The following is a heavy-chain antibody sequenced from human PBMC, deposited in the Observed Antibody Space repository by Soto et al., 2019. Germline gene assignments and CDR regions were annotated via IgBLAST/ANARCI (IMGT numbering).Heavy chain of an antibody. Sequence: GGSLRLSCAASGFTFSSYSMNWVRQAPGKGLEWVSSISSSSSYIYYADSVKGRFTISRDNAKNSLYLQMNSLRAEDTAVYYCARDRCSGGSCYYSEYYFDYWGQGTLVTVSS. J-gene: IGHJ4*02. V-gene: IGHV3-21*01. D-gene: IGHD2-15*01. CDR1: GFTFSSYS. CDR2: ISSSSSYI. CDR3: ARDRCSGGSCYYSEYYFDY.